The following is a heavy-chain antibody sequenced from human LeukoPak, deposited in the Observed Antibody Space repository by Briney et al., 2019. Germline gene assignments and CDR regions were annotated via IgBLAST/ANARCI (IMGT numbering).Heavy chain of an antibody. D-gene: IGHD6-13*01. Sequence: SETLSLTCTVSGGSINSYYWSWIRQPAGKGLEWIGRIYSSGSTNYNPSLKSRVIMSVDTSKDQFSLKLSSMTAADTAVYYCARGGSSWNNWFDPWGQGTLVTVSS. CDR2: IYSSGST. V-gene: IGHV4-4*07. CDR1: GGSINSYY. CDR3: ARGGSSWNNWFDP. J-gene: IGHJ5*02.